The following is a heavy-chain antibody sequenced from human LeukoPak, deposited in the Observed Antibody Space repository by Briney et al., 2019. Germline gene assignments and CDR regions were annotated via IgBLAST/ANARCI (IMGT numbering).Heavy chain of an antibody. CDR1: GFTFSSYS. CDR3: ARGTTGGYLPSQ. CDR2: ISSISSYT. Sequence: RGSPRLSCAASGFTFSSYSMNWVRQAPGKGLEWVSSISSISSYTYHADSVKGRFTISRDNAKNSLYLQMNSLRAEDTAVYFCARGTTGGYLPSQWGQGRPISVSS. V-gene: IGHV3-21*01. J-gene: IGHJ4*02. D-gene: IGHD5-12*01.